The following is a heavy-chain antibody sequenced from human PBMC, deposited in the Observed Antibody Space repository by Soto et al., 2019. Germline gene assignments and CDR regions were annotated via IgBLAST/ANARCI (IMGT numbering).Heavy chain of an antibody. V-gene: IGHV3-13*01. CDR3: ARQASYWHGGGGWIDP. CDR2: IGTQHDT. D-gene: IGHD2-8*02. CDR1: GFTFSAYD. J-gene: IGHJ5*02. Sequence: EVQLVESGGGLVQPGGSLRLSCAASGFTFSAYDMHWVRQATGKGLEWVSAIGTQHDTYYPDSVKGRFTISRENAKNLLYLQMNSLRGGDTAVYYCARQASYWHGGGGWIDPWGQGTLVTVSS.